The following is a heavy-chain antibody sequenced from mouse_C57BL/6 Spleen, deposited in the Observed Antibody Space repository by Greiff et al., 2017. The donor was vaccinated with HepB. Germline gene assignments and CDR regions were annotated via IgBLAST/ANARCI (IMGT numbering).Heavy chain of an antibody. V-gene: IGHV1-80*01. CDR3: AKYGNYVCNAMGY. J-gene: IGHJ4*01. CDR1: GYAFSSYW. D-gene: IGHD2-1*01. CDR2: IYPGDGDT. Sequence: QVQLKQSGAELVKPGASVKISCKASGYAFSSYWMTWVKQRPGKGLEWIGQIYPGDGDTNYNGKFKGKATLTADTSTSTAYMQLSSLTSEDSAVYFCAKYGNYVCNAMGYWGQGTSVTVSS.